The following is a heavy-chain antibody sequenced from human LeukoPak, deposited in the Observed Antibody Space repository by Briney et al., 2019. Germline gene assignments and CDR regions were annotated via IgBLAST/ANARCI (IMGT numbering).Heavy chain of an antibody. CDR1: GYSFTSYW. CDR2: IYPGDSDT. Sequence: GESLKISCKGSGYSFTSYWIGWVRQMPGKGLEWMGIIYPGDSDTRYSPSFQGQVTISADKSISTAYLQWSSLKASDTAVYYCARDGVVVPAALGYYYYYMDVWGKGTTVTVSS. J-gene: IGHJ6*03. CDR3: ARDGVVVPAALGYYYYYMDV. V-gene: IGHV5-51*01. D-gene: IGHD2-2*01.